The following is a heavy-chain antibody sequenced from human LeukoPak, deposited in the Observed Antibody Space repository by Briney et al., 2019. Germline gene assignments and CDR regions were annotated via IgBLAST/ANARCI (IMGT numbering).Heavy chain of an antibody. CDR2: IRYDGSNK. D-gene: IGHD3-22*01. CDR1: GFTFSSYG. J-gene: IGHJ4*02. Sequence: GGSLRLSCAASGFTFSSYGMHWVRQAPGKGLEWVAFIRYDGSNKYYADSVKGRFTISRDNSKNTLYLQMNSLRAEDTAVYYCARDSGESHYYDSSGYLDYWGQGTLVTVSS. CDR3: ARDSGESHYYDSSGYLDY. V-gene: IGHV3-30*02.